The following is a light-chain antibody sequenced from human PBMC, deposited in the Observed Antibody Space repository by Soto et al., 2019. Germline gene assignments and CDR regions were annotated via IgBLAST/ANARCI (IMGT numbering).Light chain of an antibody. J-gene: IGLJ1*01. Sequence: QSVLAQPASVSGSPGQSITISCTGTSSDVGGYNYVSWYQQHPGKAPKLMIYDVSDRPSGVSNRFSGSKSGNTASLTISGLQAEDEADYYCSSYTSGFYVFGTGTEVTVL. CDR3: SSYTSGFYV. CDR2: DVS. CDR1: SSDVGGYNY. V-gene: IGLV2-14*01.